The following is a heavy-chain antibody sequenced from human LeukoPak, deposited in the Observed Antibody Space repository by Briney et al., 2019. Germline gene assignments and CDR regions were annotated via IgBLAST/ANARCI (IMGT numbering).Heavy chain of an antibody. Sequence: ASQTLSLTCTVSGGSISSGYYYWSWIRQHPGKGLEWIGHIYYSGRTYYNPSLKSRVTISVDTSKNQFSLKLSSVTAADTAVYYCARGRRGYCSSTSCYMAPIPEYFQHWGQGTLVTVSS. CDR1: GGSISSGYYY. D-gene: IGHD2-2*02. CDR2: IYYSGRT. J-gene: IGHJ1*01. V-gene: IGHV4-31*03. CDR3: ARGRRGYCSSTSCYMAPIPEYFQH.